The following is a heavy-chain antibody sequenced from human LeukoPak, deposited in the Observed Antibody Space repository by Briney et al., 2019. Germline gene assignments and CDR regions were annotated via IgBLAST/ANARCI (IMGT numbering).Heavy chain of an antibody. Sequence: SVKVSCKASGGTFSSYAISWVRQAPGQGLEWMGGIIPIFGTANYAQKFQGRVTITADESTSTAYMELSSLRSEDTAVYYCATGSYTGWYAYWGQGSLVTVSS. J-gene: IGHJ4*02. CDR2: IIPIFGTA. CDR1: GGTFSSYA. V-gene: IGHV1-69*13. CDR3: ATGSYTGWYAY. D-gene: IGHD6-19*01.